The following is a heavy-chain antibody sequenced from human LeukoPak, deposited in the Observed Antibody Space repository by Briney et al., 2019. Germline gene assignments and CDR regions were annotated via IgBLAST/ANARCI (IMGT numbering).Heavy chain of an antibody. D-gene: IGHD6-6*01. V-gene: IGHV4-59*01. CDR1: GGSISSYY. Sequence: SETLSLTCTVSGGSISSYYWSWIRQPPGKGLEWIGYIYYSGSTNYNPSLKSRVTISVDTSKNQFSLKLSSVTAADTAVYYCARVKCSSSFSWFDPWGQGTLVTVSS. J-gene: IGHJ5*02. CDR3: ARVKCSSSFSWFDP. CDR2: IYYSGST.